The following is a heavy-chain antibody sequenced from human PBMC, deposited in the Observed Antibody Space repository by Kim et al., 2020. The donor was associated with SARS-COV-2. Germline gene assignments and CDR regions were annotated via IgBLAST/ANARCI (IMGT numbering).Heavy chain of an antibody. D-gene: IGHD6-13*01. CDR2: INHSGST. J-gene: IGHJ4*02. CDR3: ASNKAAAALETVDY. CDR1: GGSFSGYY. V-gene: IGHV4-34*01. Sequence: SETLSLTCAVYGGSFSGYYWSWIRQPPGKGLEWIGEINHSGSTNYNPSLKSRVTISVDTSKNQFSLKLSSVTAADTAVYYCASNKAAAALETVDYWGQGTLVTVSS.